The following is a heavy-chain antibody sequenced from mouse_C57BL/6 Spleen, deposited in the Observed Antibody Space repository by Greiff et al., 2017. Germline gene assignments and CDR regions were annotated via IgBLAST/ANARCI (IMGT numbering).Heavy chain of an antibody. J-gene: IGHJ3*01. CDR3: TRDGSGYFAY. V-gene: IGHV1-15*01. Sequence: QVQLQQSGAELVRPGASVTLSCKASGYTFTDYEMHWVKQTPVHGLEWIGAIDPETGGTAYNQKFKGKAILTADKSSSTAYMELRSLTSEDSAVYYCTRDGSGYFAYWGQGTLVTVS. D-gene: IGHD3-2*02. CDR1: GYTFTDYE. CDR2: IDPETGGT.